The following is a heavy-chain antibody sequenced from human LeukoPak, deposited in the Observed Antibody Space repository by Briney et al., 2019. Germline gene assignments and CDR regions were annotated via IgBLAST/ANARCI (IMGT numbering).Heavy chain of an antibody. CDR1: GFTFSSYG. V-gene: IGHV3-30*02. J-gene: IGHJ5*02. CDR3: AKDRMIAAVTNWFDP. Sequence: PGGSLRLSCAASGFTFSSYGMHWVRQAPGKGLEWVAFIRYDGSNKYYADSVKGRFTISRDNSKNTLYLQMNSLRAEDTAVYYCAKDRMIAAVTNWFDPWGQGTLVTVSS. D-gene: IGHD6-13*01. CDR2: IRYDGSNK.